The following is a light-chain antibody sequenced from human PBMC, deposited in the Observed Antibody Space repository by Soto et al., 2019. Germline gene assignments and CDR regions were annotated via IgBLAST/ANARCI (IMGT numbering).Light chain of an antibody. V-gene: IGLV2-11*01. CDR1: SSDVGSYNF. CDR3: CSYAGSNYV. Sequence: QSALTQPRSVSGSPGQSVTISCTGTSSDVGSYNFVSWYHQDPGKAPKLMIYDVSKRPSGVPDRFSGSKSGNTASLTIFGLQAEDEADYYCCSYAGSNYVFGTGIKVTVL. J-gene: IGLJ1*01. CDR2: DVS.